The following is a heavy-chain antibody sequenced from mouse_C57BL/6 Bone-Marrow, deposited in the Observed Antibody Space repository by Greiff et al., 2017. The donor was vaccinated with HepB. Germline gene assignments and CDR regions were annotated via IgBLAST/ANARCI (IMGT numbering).Heavy chain of an antibody. D-gene: IGHD2-4*01. CDR1: GFTFSSYG. Sequence: EVMLLESGGDLVKPGGSLKLSCAASGFTFSSYGMSWVCQTPDKRLEWVATISSGGSYTYYPDSVKGRFTISRDNAKNTLYLQMSSLKSEDTAMYYCARQNDYDPYWYFDVWGTGTTDTVSS. V-gene: IGHV5-6*01. CDR2: ISSGGSYT. J-gene: IGHJ1*03. CDR3: ARQNDYDPYWYFDV.